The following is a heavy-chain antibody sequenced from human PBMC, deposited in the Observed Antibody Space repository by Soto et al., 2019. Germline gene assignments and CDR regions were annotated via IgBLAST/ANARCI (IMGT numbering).Heavy chain of an antibody. J-gene: IGHJ4*02. CDR3: AIGAGFCSSYVEH. D-gene: IGHD1-1*01. CDR2: IIPIFGPG. CDR1: GGTFSNDA. V-gene: IGHV1-69*01. Sequence: QVLLVQSGAEVKKPGSSLKVSCKASGGTFSNDAISWVRQAPGQGLEWMGGIIPIFGPGYYAQKFQGRITLIADESTSTVSMEVSSLRSVDSAVYYCAIGAGFCSSYVEHGGLGTLVTVSS.